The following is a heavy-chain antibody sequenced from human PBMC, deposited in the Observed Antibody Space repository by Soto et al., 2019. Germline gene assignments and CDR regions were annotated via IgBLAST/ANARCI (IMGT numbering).Heavy chain of an antibody. V-gene: IGHV2-5*02. CDR1: GFSLSTTEEG. D-gene: IGHD2-21*02. Sequence: QITLKESGPTLVKPTQTLTLTCTFSGFSLSTTEEGVGWIRQPPGKAPEWLALIYWDDDMRYSPSLKTRLTITKDTSKNQVVLTVTNVDPVDTATYYWAYGSCFGADCYPNPYFDFWGQGILVTVSS. J-gene: IGHJ4*02. CDR3: AYGSCFGADCYPNPYFDF. CDR2: IYWDDDM.